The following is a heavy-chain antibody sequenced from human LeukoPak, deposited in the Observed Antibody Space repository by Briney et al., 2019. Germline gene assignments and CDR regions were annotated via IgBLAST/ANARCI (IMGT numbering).Heavy chain of an antibody. CDR1: GFTVSSNY. CDR2: IYSGGST. V-gene: IGHV3-53*01. D-gene: IGHD2-2*01. J-gene: IGHJ4*02. Sequence: GGSLRLSCAASGFTVSSNYMSWVRQAPGKGLEWVSVIYSGGSTYYADSVKGRFTISRDNSKNTLYLQMNSLRAEDTAVYYCARVRCSSTSCYQDYWGQGTLVTVSS. CDR3: ARVRCSSTSCYQDY.